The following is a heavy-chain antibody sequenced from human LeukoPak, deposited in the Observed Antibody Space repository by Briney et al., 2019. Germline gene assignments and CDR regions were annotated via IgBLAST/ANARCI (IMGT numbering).Heavy chain of an antibody. CDR2: IYYSGST. D-gene: IGHD3-10*01. CDR1: GGSMSSSSYY. V-gene: IGHV4-39*01. CDR3: ARLWFGESGWFDP. Sequence: SETLSLTCTVSGGSMSSSSYYWGSIRQPPGKGLEWIGSIYYSGSTYYNPSLKSRVTISVDTSKNQFSLKLSSVTAADTAVYYCARLWFGESGWFDPWGQGTLVTVSS. J-gene: IGHJ5*02.